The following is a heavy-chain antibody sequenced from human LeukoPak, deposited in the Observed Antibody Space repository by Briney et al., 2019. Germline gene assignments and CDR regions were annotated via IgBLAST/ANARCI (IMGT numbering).Heavy chain of an antibody. CDR1: GFSFSRYE. J-gene: IGHJ4*01. Sequence: GGSLRLSCAASGFSFSRYEMHWVRQSPGKGLEWISYISSSCSKIFYADSVKGRLTISRDNARDSLYLQMNSLRVEDTGVYYCAREGVYCSGDNCYPRHYFDACSEGTLVTV. CDR3: AREGVYCSGDNCYPRHYFDA. CDR2: ISSSCSKI. D-gene: IGHD2-15*01. V-gene: IGHV3-48*03.